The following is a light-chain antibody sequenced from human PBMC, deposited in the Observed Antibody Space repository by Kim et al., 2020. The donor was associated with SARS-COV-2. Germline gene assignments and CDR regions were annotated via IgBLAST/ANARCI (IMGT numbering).Light chain of an antibody. J-gene: IGLJ2*01. V-gene: IGLV1-47*01. CDR2: RNN. CDR1: SSTIGSNY. CDR3: AAWDDSLSVV. Sequence: PGQRVTISCSGSSSTIGSNYVSWYQQLPGTAPKLLIYRNNQRPSGVPDRFSGSKSGTSASLAISGLRSEDEADYYCAAWDDSLSVVFGGGTQLTVL.